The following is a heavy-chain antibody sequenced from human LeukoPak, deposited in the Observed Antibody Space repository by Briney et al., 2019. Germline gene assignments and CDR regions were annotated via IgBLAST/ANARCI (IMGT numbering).Heavy chain of an antibody. J-gene: IGHJ4*02. CDR1: GGSISSYY. V-gene: IGHV4-59*01. CDR2: IYYSGST. CDR3: ARGGWLQPYYFDY. D-gene: IGHD5-24*01. Sequence: SETLSLTCTVSGGSISSYYWSWIRQPPGKGLEWIGYIYYSGSTNYNPSLKSRVTISVDTSKSQFSLKLSSVTAADTAVYYCARGGWLQPYYFDYWGQGTLVTVSS.